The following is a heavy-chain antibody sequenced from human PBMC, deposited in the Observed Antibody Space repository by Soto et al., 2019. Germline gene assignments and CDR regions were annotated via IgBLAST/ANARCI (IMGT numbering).Heavy chain of an antibody. D-gene: IGHD3-16*01. V-gene: IGHV3-23*01. J-gene: IGHJ6*02. Sequence: EVQLLESGGGSVQPGGSLRLSCTASGFTFDDYAMSWVRQAPGKGLEWVSSISGGGVNTYYADAVMGRFTISRDNSKNMLFLKMNSLRAEDTAVYYCAQELFEGGSNGLDVWGQGTLVTVSS. CDR2: ISGGGVNT. CDR3: AQELFEGGSNGLDV. CDR1: GFTFDDYA.